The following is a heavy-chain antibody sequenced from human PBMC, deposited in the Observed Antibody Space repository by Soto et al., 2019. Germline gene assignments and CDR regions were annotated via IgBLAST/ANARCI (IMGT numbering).Heavy chain of an antibody. Sequence: QVQLVQSGAEVRQPASSVKVSCKTSGGTFSSYAISWVRQAPGQGLEWMGGIVPIVDTSTYAQKFQGRVTITADESTSTGDMELSSLRSDDTAGDYCVRVVAIPVYPDTWGQGTLVTVSS. CDR2: IVPIVDTS. CDR3: VRVVAIPVYPDT. CDR1: GGTFSSYA. J-gene: IGHJ5*02. D-gene: IGHD2-15*01. V-gene: IGHV1-69*12.